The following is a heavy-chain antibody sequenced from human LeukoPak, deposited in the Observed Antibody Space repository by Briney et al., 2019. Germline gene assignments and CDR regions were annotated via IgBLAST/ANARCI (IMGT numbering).Heavy chain of an antibody. V-gene: IGHV3-30*02. D-gene: IGHD1-1*01. J-gene: IGHJ6*03. CDR2: IRYDESNK. CDR1: GFTFSNYG. Sequence: GGSLRLSCAASGFTFSNYGMHWVRQAPGKGLEWVAFIRYDESNKFYADSVKGRFTISRDNSKNALYLQMNSLRAEDTAVYYCAKDKGNDEYYYYYYYMDVWGKGTTVTISS. CDR3: AKDKGNDEYYYYYYYMDV.